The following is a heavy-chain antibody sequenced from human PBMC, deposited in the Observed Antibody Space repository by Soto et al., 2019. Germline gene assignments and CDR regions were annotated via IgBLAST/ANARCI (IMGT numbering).Heavy chain of an antibody. CDR3: ARGGYCLSTSCRGEDYYCYYGMDV. J-gene: IGHJ6*02. CDR1: GYTFTSYG. Sequence: QVQLVQSGAEVKKPGASVKVSCKASGYTFTSYGISWVRQAPGQGLEWMGWISAYNGNTNYAQKLQGRVTMTTDTSPSAAHMELRSQTSDDTAVDYWARGGYCLSTSCRGEDYYCYYGMDVWGQGTTVTVSS. CDR2: ISAYNGNT. V-gene: IGHV1-18*01. D-gene: IGHD2-2*01.